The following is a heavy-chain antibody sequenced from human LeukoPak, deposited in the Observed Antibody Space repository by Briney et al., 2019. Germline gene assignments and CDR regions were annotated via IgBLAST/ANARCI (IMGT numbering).Heavy chain of an antibody. Sequence: GESLKISCKGSGYTFTSYGISWVRQAPGQGLEWMGWISAYNGNTNYAQKLQGRVTMTTDTSTSTAYMELRSLRSDDTAVYYCAKIAVADYYFDYWGQGTLVTVSS. V-gene: IGHV1-18*01. D-gene: IGHD6-19*01. CDR2: ISAYNGNT. CDR1: GYTFTSYG. CDR3: AKIAVADYYFDY. J-gene: IGHJ4*02.